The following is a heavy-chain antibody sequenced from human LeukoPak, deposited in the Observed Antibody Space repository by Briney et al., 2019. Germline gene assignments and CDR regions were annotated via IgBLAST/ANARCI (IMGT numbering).Heavy chain of an antibody. J-gene: IGHJ4*02. D-gene: IGHD6-13*01. CDR1: GGTVSSYA. CDR3: ATDPHSYSTSWYFDY. V-gene: IGHV1-69*13. Sequence: SGKVSCKASGGTVSSYAISWGGQSPRQGVEWMGGMMPIFGTEDYAKKCQGRVTITADESTSPAYMALSSLRSEDTAVYYCATDPHSYSTSWYFDYWGQGTLVTVSS. CDR2: MMPIFGTE.